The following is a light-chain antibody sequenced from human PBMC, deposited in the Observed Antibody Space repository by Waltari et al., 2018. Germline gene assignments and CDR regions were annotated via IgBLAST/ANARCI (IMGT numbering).Light chain of an antibody. V-gene: IGKV1-5*03. CDR1: QSISSW. J-gene: IGKJ1*01. CDR2: KAS. CDR3: QQYNSYRWT. Sequence: DIQMTQSPSTLSASVGDRVTITCRASQSISSWLAWYQQKPGKAPKLLIYKASSLESGVPSRFSGSGSGTEFPLTISNLQPDDFATYYCQQYNSYRWTFGQGTKVEIK.